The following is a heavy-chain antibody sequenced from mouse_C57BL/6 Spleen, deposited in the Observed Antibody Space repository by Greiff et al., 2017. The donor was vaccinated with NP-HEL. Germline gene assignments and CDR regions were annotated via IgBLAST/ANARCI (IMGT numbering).Heavy chain of an antibody. V-gene: IGHV1-82*01. CDR1: GYAFSSSW. Sequence: QVQLQQSGPELVKPGASVKISCKASGYAFSSSWMNRVKQRPGKGLEWIGRIYPGDGDTNYNGKFKGKATLTADKSSSTAYMQLSSLTSEDSAVYFCARGDYFDYWGQGTTLTVSS. CDR3: ARGDYFDY. CDR2: IYPGDGDT. J-gene: IGHJ2*01.